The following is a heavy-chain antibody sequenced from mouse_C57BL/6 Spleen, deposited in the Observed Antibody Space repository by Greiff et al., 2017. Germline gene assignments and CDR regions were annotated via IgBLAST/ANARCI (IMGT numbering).Heavy chain of an antibody. CDR3: ARDGYHLYYFDY. CDR1: GYTFTSYW. J-gene: IGHJ2*01. V-gene: IGHV1-59*01. CDR2: IDPSDSYT. D-gene: IGHD2-3*01. Sequence: QVKLQQPGAELVRPGTSVKLPCKASGYTFTSYWKHWVKQRPGQGLEWIGVIDPSDSYTNCNQKFKGKATLTVDTTSSTAYMQLSSLTSEDSAVYYCARDGYHLYYFDYWGKGTTLTVSS.